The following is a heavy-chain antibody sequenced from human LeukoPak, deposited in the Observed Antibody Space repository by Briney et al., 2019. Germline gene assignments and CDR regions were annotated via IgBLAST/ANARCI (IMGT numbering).Heavy chain of an antibody. J-gene: IGHJ5*02. CDR2: ISGSSSYI. Sequence: GGSLRLSCAASGFTFSAFSMNWVRQAPGKGLEWVSSISGSSSYIYYADSVKGRFTISRDNAKNLVYLQMNSLRAEDTAVYYCARGWGRSWDENWFDVWGQGIRVTASS. V-gene: IGHV3-21*01. D-gene: IGHD3-16*01. CDR3: ARGWGRSWDENWFDV. CDR1: GFTFSAFS.